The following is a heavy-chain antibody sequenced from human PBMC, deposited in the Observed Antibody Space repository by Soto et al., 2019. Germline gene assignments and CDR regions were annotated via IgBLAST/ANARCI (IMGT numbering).Heavy chain of an antibody. CDR1: GSTFSSYA. Sequence: VGSLILSCAASGSTFSSYAMHWVPQAPGQGLEWVAVIAYDGSNKYYADSVKGRFTIFRDNYQNTLYLQMNSLRAEDTAVYDCARGAAMVSLFDYGGQGTLVNVSA. V-gene: IGHV3-30-3*01. CDR3: ARGAAMVSLFDY. J-gene: IGHJ4*02. CDR2: IAYDGSNK. D-gene: IGHD5-18*01.